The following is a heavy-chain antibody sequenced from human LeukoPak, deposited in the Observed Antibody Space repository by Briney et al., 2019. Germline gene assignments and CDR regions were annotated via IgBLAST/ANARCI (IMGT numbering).Heavy chain of an antibody. Sequence: VATVKVSCKASGYTFSDFGISWVRQAPGQGLEWMGWISVNNDNPNYGQKFQGRLTVTTDSSTSTAYMELRNLRSDDTAVYYCARDGTSTDDYWGQGTLVTVSS. V-gene: IGHV1-18*01. CDR1: GYTFSDFG. J-gene: IGHJ4*02. CDR2: ISVNNDNP. CDR3: ARDGTSTDDY. D-gene: IGHD2-2*01.